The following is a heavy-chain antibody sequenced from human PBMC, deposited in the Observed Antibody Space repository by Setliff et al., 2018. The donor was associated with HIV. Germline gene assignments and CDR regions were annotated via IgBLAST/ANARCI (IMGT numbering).Heavy chain of an antibody. CDR1: GYSMSGGYN. CDR2: IYHVGTT. J-gene: IGHJ5*02. V-gene: IGHV4-38-2*02. Sequence: SETLSLTCTVSGYSMSGGYNWGWIRQSPEKGLEWIGNIYHVGTTYYNPSLKSRVTLSVDPSKTQFYLKLRSVTASDTAVYYCARYTSKVDWFDPWGQGTLVTVSS. D-gene: IGHD2-2*02. CDR3: ARYTSKVDWFDP.